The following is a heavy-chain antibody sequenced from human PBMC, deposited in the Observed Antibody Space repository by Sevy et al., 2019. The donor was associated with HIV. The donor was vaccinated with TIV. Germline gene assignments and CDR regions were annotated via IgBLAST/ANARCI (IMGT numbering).Heavy chain of an antibody. D-gene: IGHD3-3*01. J-gene: IGHJ6*02. V-gene: IGHV3-23*01. Sequence: GGSLRLSCAASEFTFSSYAMSWVRQAPGKGLQWVSVISGSGGSTYYADSVKGRFTIFRDNSKNTMYLQMNSLRAEDTAVYYCARRPDFGVVIPTGVMDVWGQGTTVTVSS. CDR1: EFTFSSYA. CDR2: ISGSGGST. CDR3: ARRPDFGVVIPTGVMDV.